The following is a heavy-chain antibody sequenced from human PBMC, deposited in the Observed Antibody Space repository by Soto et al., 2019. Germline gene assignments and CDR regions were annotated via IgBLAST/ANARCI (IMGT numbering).Heavy chain of an antibody. Sequence: SVKVSCKASGGTFSSYAISWVRQAPGQGREWMGGIIPIFGTANYAQKFQGRATITADESTSTAYMELSSLRSEDTAVYYCARNDYYGSGGHGYFDYWGQGTLVTVSS. CDR2: IIPIFGTA. J-gene: IGHJ4*02. V-gene: IGHV1-69*13. CDR3: ARNDYYGSGGHGYFDY. CDR1: GGTFSSYA. D-gene: IGHD3-10*01.